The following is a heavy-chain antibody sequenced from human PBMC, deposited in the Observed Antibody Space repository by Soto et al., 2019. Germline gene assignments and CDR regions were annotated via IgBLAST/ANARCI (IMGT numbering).Heavy chain of an antibody. V-gene: IGHV4-31*03. Sequence: QVQLQESGPGLVKPSQTLSLTCTVSGGSISSGGYYWSWIRQHPGKGLEWIGYIYYSGSTYYNPSLRRRVPISVETSKNQFSLKMSSVTAAATAVYYGARDNKEQGVGTPSWFDPWGQGTLVTVPS. CDR1: GGSISSGGYY. D-gene: IGHD6-13*01. CDR3: ARDNKEQGVGTPSWFDP. CDR2: IYYSGST. J-gene: IGHJ5*02.